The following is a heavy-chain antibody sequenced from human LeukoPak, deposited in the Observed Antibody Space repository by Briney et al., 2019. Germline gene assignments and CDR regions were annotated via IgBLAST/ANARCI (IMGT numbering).Heavy chain of an antibody. D-gene: IGHD3-10*01. J-gene: IGHJ3*02. CDR3: ARHLPFGSGDNHDAFDI. CDR2: INHSGST. V-gene: IGHV4-34*01. Sequence: SETLSLTCAVYGGSFSGYYWSWIRQPPGKGLEWIGEINHSGSTNYNPSLKSRVTISVDTSKNQFSLKLSSVTAADTAVYYCARHLPFGSGDNHDAFDIWGQGTMVTVSS. CDR1: GGSFSGYY.